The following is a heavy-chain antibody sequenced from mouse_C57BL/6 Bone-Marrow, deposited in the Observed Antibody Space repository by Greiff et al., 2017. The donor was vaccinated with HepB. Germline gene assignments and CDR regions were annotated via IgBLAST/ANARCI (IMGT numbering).Heavy chain of an antibody. CDR2: SRNKANDYTT. CDR3: ARTHPDRRDYFDY. V-gene: IGHV7-1*01. CDR1: GFTFSDFY. Sequence: EVKLMESGGGLVQSGRSLRLSCATSGFTFSDFYMEWVRQAPGKGLEWIAASRNKANDYTTEYSASVKGRFIVSRDTSQSILYLQMNALRAEDTAIYYCARTHPDRRDYFDYWGQGTTLTVSS. J-gene: IGHJ2*01.